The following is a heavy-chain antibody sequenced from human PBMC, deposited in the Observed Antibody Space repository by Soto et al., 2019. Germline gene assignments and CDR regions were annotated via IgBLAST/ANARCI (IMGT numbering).Heavy chain of an antibody. Sequence: QVQLGQSGAEVRRPGASVRVSCKASGYTFSRFGISWVRQGPGQGLEWMGWISVHDGRTQYAQKFLGRLNLTTDKATTTAHMELTSLTFDDTAVYFCARVFQRSGDSWRQGTLVTVSS. CDR3: ARVFQRSGDS. V-gene: IGHV1-18*04. D-gene: IGHD2-2*01. CDR2: ISVHDGRT. J-gene: IGHJ4*02. CDR1: GYTFSRFG.